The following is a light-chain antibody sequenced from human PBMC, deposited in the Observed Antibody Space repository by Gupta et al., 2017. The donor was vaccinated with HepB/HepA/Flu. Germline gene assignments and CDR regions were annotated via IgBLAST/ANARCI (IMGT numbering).Light chain of an antibody. CDR1: QSVSSN. J-gene: IGKJ5*01. CDR3: QQYNNWPPIT. V-gene: IGKV3-15*01. CDR2: GAS. Sequence: EIVMTQAPGTLSGSPGERATLSCRASQSVSSNLAWYQQKPGQAPRLLIYGASTRATGIPARFSGSGSGTEFTLTISSLQSEDFAVYYCQQYNNWPPITFGQGTRLEIK.